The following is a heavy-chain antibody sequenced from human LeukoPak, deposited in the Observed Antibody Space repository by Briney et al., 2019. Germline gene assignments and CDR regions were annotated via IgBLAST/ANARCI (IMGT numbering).Heavy chain of an antibody. CDR1: GFTFSTYS. V-gene: IGHV3-53*01. CDR3: ARDLRGGSYYGEDY. J-gene: IGHJ4*02. D-gene: IGHD1-26*01. CDR2: IYSGGST. Sequence: GGSLRLSCAASGFTFSTYSMNWVRQAPGKGLEWVSVIYSGGSTYYADSVKGRFTISRDNSKNTLYLQMNSLRAEDTAVYYCARDLRGGSYYGEDYWGQGTLVTVSS.